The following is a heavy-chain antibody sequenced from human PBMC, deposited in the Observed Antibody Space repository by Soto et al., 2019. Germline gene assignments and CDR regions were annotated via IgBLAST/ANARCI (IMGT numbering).Heavy chain of an antibody. D-gene: IGHD3-16*01. Sequence: EVQLVESGGGLVKPGGSLRLSCAASGFTLRSDSMNWVRQAPGKGLEWVSLISSSSSYIYYADSVKGRFTISRDNAKNSLYLQMNSLRAEDTAVYYCARDWGGEGTFDYWGQGTLVTISS. CDR1: GFTLRSDS. V-gene: IGHV3-21*04. CDR2: ISSSSSYI. CDR3: ARDWGGEGTFDY. J-gene: IGHJ4*02.